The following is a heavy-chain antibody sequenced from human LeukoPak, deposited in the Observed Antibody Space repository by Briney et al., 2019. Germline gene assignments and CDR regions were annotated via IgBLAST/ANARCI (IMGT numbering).Heavy chain of an antibody. CDR3: ARASLGDYVFHFDY. Sequence: GRSLRLSCAASGFTFSSYAMHWVRQAPGKGLEWVAVISYDGSNKYYADSVKGRFTISRDNSKNTLYLQMNSLRAEDTAVYYCARASLGDYVFHFDYWGQGTLVTVSS. CDR1: GFTFSSYA. D-gene: IGHD4-17*01. CDR2: ISYDGSNK. J-gene: IGHJ4*02. V-gene: IGHV3-30*04.